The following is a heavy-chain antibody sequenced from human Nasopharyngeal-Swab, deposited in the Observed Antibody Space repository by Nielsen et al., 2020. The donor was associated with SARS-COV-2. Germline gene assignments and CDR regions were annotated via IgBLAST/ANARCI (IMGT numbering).Heavy chain of an antibody. D-gene: IGHD3-3*01. Sequence: WIRQPPGKGLEWIGSIYYSGSTYYNPSLKSRVTISVDTSKNQFSLKLSSVTAADTAVYYCASSPFRITIFGVVIGNWFDPWGQGTLVNRLL. J-gene: IGHJ5*02. CDR2: IYYSGST. V-gene: IGHV4-39*01. CDR3: ASSPFRITIFGVVIGNWFDP.